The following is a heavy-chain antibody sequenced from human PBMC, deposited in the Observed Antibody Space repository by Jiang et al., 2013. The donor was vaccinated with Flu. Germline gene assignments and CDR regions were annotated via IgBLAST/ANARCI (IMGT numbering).Heavy chain of an antibody. V-gene: IGHV6-1*01. Sequence: AISGDSVSSNSAAWNWIRQSPSRGLEWLGRTYYRSKWYNDYAVSVKSRITINPDTSKNQFSLQLNSVTPEDTAVYYCARALESGSYSQRGPGAFDIWGQGTMVTVSS. CDR2: TYYRSKWYN. CDR3: ARALESGSYSQRGPGAFDI. D-gene: IGHD3-10*01. J-gene: IGHJ3*02. CDR1: GDSVSSNSAA.